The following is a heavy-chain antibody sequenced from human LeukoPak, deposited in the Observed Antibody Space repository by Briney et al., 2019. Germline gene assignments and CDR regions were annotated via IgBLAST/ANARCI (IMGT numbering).Heavy chain of an antibody. V-gene: IGHV1-69*04. D-gene: IGHD2-2*01. CDR1: GGTFNSYA. J-gene: IGHJ6*02. CDR2: IIPILGIA. Sequence: SVKVSCKASGGTFNSYAISWVRQAPGQGLEWMGRIIPILGIANYAQKFQGRVTITADKSTSTAYMELSSLRSEDTAVYYCARAHCSSTSCLYYYYYGMDVWGQGTTVTVSS. CDR3: ARAHCSSTSCLYYYYYGMDV.